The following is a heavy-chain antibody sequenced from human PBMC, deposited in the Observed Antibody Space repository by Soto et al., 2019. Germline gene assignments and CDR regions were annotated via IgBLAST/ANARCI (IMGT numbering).Heavy chain of an antibody. J-gene: IGHJ5*02. CDR2: RSYSGST. CDR3: AREGGLAYCGGDCLYNWFDP. D-gene: IGHD2-21*02. Sequence: SETLSLTCTVSGCSIRSGDYYWSWVRQHPGKGLEWIGYRSYSGSTYYNPSLKSRVTIVVDTSRNQFSLRLSSVTAADTAVYYCAREGGLAYCGGDCLYNWFDPWGQGTLVTVSS. CDR1: GCSIRSGDYY. V-gene: IGHV4-31*03.